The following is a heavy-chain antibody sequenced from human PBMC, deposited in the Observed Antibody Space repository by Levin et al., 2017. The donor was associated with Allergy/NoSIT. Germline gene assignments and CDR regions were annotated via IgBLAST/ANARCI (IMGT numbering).Heavy chain of an antibody. CDR2: INSGGTA. D-gene: IGHD1-14*01. CDR1: GFTFSTYS. V-gene: IGHV3-23*01. J-gene: IGHJ5*02. Sequence: PGASVKVSCAASGFTFSTYSMNWVRQAPGKGLDWVSGINSGGTAYYADSVKGRFTISRDISKSTVHLQMDSLRADDTAVYYCAKGGWSSTGGIGPWGQGTLVTVSS. CDR3: AKGGWSSTGGIGP.